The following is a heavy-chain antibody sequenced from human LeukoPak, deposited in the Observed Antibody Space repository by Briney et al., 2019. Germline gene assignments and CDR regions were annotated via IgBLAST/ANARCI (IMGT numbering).Heavy chain of an antibody. J-gene: IGHJ4*02. Sequence: SETLSLTCTVSGGSISSYYWSWIRQPPGKGLEWIGYIYYSGSTNYNPSLKSRVTISVDTSKNQFSLKLSSVTAADTAVNYCAREGIEAEYYFDYWGQGTLVTVSS. CDR2: IYYSGST. CDR1: GGSISSYY. V-gene: IGHV4-59*01. CDR3: AREGIEAEYYFDY. D-gene: IGHD6-13*01.